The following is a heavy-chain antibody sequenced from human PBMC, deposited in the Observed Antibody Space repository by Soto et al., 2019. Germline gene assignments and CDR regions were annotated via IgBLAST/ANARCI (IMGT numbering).Heavy chain of an antibody. V-gene: IGHV4-30-4*01. CDR3: ARDLRTINYYDSSGYPA. CDR1: GGSISSGDYY. J-gene: IGHJ5*02. Sequence: SETLSLTCTVSGGSISSGDYYWSWIRQPPGKGLEWIGYIYYSGSTYYNPSLKSRVTISVDTSKNQFSLKLSSVTAADTAVYYCARDLRTINYYDSSGYPAWGQGTLVTVSS. D-gene: IGHD3-22*01. CDR2: IYYSGST.